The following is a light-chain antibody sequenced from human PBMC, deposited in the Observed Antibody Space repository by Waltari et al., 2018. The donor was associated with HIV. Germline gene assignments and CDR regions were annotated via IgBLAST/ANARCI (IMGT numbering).Light chain of an antibody. CDR3: GTWDTNLSVLL. V-gene: IGLV1-51*01. CDR1: YSNIGNNY. Sequence: QSVLTQPPSVSAAPGQKVTISCSGTYSNIGNNYVAWYQQLPGTAPKLIIYDNNQRPSGIPDLFSGSKSGTSATLGITGLQTGDEADDYCGTWDTNLSVLLFGGGTKLSVL. CDR2: DNN. J-gene: IGLJ2*01.